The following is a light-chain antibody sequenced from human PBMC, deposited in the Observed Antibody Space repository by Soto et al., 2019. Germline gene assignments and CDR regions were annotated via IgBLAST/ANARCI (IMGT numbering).Light chain of an antibody. Sequence: QSALTQPPSASGSPGQSVTISCTGNSNDVGHSSFISWYQQHPGKGPKLIIYEVSKRPSGVPDRFSGSKSGNTASLSVSGLQDEDGADYFCNAQAANGKHVFVTGTKVTVL. CDR1: SNDVGHSSF. CDR3: NAQAANGKHV. J-gene: IGLJ1*01. CDR2: EVS. V-gene: IGLV2-8*01.